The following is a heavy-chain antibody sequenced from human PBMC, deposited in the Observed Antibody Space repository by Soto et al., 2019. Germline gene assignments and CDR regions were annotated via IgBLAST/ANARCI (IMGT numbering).Heavy chain of an antibody. D-gene: IGHD3-3*01. V-gene: IGHV1-8*01. Sequence: ASVKVSCKASGYTFTSYGINWVRQATGQGLEWMGWMNPNSGNTGYAQKFQGRVTMTRNTSISTAYMELSSLRSEDTAVYYCARVHYDFWSGYYPYPDYWGQGTLVTVSS. CDR2: MNPNSGNT. CDR1: GYTFTSYG. CDR3: ARVHYDFWSGYYPYPDY. J-gene: IGHJ4*02.